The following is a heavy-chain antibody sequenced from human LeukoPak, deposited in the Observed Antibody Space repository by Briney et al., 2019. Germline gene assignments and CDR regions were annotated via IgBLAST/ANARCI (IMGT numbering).Heavy chain of an antibody. CDR3: ARAAYYDFWSGYYDAFDI. D-gene: IGHD3-3*01. CDR1: GFTVSSNY. CDR2: IYSGGST. V-gene: IGHV3-53*01. J-gene: IGHJ3*02. Sequence: PGGSLRLSCAASGFTVSSNYMSWVRQAPGKGLEWVSVIYSGGSTYYADSVKGRFTISRHNSKNTLYLQMNSLRAEDTAVYYCARAAYYDFWSGYYDAFDIWGQGTMVTVSS.